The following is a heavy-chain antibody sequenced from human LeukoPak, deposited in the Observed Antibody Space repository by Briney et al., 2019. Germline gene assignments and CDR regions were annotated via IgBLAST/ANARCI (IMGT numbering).Heavy chain of an antibody. CDR1: GGSISSYY. CDR2: IYYSGTT. V-gene: IGHV4-59*12. D-gene: IGHD3-10*01. Sequence: SETLSLTCTVSGGSISSYYWSWIRQPPGKGLEWIGYIYYSGTTNYNPSLKSRVTISVDTSKNQFSLKLSSVTAADTAVYYCALEAGVTMVRGAPIGYWGQGTLVTVSS. J-gene: IGHJ4*02. CDR3: ALEAGVTMVRGAPIGY.